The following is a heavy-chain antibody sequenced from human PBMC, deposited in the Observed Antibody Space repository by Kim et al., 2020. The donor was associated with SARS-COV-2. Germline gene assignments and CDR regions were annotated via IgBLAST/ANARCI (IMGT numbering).Heavy chain of an antibody. Sequence: DAVQGRFTISRDNSKNTLYLQMNSLRAEDTAVYYCAKMVSDFYYYYGMDVWGQGTTVTVSS. J-gene: IGHJ6*02. V-gene: IGHV3-23*01. CDR3: AKMVSDFYYYYGMDV. D-gene: IGHD2-8*01.